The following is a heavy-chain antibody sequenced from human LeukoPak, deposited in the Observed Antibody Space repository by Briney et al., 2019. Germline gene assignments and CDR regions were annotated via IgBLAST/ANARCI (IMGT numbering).Heavy chain of an antibody. D-gene: IGHD3-10*01. V-gene: IGHV3-13*04. CDR3: ARGGTMVRELIIPNWFDP. Sequence: PGGSLRLSCAASGFTFSSYDMHWVRQGTGKGLEWVSAIGTAGDTYYPGSVKGRFTTSRENAKNSLYLQMNSLRVGDTAVYYCARGGTMVRELIIPNWFDPWGQGTLVTVSS. CDR2: IGTAGDT. CDR1: GFTFSSYD. J-gene: IGHJ5*02.